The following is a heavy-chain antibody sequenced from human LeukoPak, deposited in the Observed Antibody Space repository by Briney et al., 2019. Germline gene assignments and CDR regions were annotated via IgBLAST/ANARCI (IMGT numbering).Heavy chain of an antibody. CDR3: ARARGYVWGSYRYPSNWFDP. Sequence: ASVKVSCKASGYTFTSYDINWVRQATGQGLEWMGWMNPNSGNTGYAQKFQGRVTMTRNTSISTAYMELSSLRSEDTAVYYCARARGYVWGSYRYPSNWFDPWGQGTLVTVSS. J-gene: IGHJ5*02. V-gene: IGHV1-8*02. CDR1: GYTFTSYD. D-gene: IGHD3-16*02. CDR2: MNPNSGNT.